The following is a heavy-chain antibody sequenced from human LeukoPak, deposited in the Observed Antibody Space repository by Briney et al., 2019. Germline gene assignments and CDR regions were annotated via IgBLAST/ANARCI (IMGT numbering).Heavy chain of an antibody. CDR1: GYTFTGCY. D-gene: IGHD6-19*01. V-gene: IGHV1-2*02. CDR2: INPNSGGT. J-gene: IGHJ4*02. Sequence: ASVKVSCKASGYTFTGCYMHWVRQAPGQGLEWMGWINPNSGGTNYAQKFQGRVTMTRDTSISTAYMELSRLRPDDTAVYYCARVDDSGWYIWRDYWGQGTLVTVSS. CDR3: ARVDDSGWYIWRDY.